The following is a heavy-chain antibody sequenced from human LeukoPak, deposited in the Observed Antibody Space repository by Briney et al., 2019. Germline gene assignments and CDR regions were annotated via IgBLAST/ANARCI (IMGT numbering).Heavy chain of an antibody. Sequence: PGGSLRLSCVGSGFTFSSYWMSWVRQAPGKGLEWVANINQDGSEKEKFYVDSVKGRFTISRDNAKNSLYLQMSSLRAEDTALYYCASRSSVAASGPGWGQGILVTVSS. CDR1: GFTFSSYW. CDR2: INQDGSEKEK. V-gene: IGHV3-7*01. J-gene: IGHJ4*02. D-gene: IGHD2-15*01. CDR3: ASRSSVAASGPG.